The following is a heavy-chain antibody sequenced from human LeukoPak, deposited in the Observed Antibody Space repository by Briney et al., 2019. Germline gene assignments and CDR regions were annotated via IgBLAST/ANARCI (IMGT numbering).Heavy chain of an antibody. CDR1: GGSFSGYY. CDR2: INHSGST. D-gene: IGHD1-14*01. Sequence: SETLSLTCAVYGGSFSGYYWSWIRQPPGKGLEWSGEINHSGSTNYNPSLKSRVTISVDTSKNQFSLKLSSVTAADTAVYYCARGRRNPVPAATFDYWGQGTLVTVSS. CDR3: ARGRRNPVPAATFDY. V-gene: IGHV4-34*01. J-gene: IGHJ4*02.